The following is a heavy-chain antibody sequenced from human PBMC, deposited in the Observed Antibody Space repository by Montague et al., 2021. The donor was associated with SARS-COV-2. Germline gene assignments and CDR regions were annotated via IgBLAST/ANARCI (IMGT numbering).Heavy chain of an antibody. CDR2: IYYSGST. J-gene: IGHJ4*02. CDR1: GGSVSSYY. CDR3: ARGLEGYSSGWYWDY. V-gene: IGHV4-59*08. D-gene: IGHD6-19*01. Sequence: SETLSLTCTVSGGSVSSYYWSWIRQPPGKGLEWIGYIYYSGSTNYNPSLKSRVTISVDTSKNQFSLKLSSVTAADTAAYYCARGLEGYSSGWYWDYWGQGTLVTVSS.